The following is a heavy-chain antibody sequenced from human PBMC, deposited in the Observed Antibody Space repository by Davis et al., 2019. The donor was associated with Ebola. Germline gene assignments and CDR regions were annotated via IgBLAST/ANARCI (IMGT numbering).Heavy chain of an antibody. Sequence: ASVKVSCKASGYTFTSYGISWVRQAPGQGLEWMGWISAYNGNTNYAQKFQGRVTMTRDTSISTAYMELSRLRSDDTAVYYCARGPQTIVVVPASTPNYYGMDVWGQGTTVTVSS. CDR2: ISAYNGNT. CDR3: ARGPQTIVVVPASTPNYYGMDV. J-gene: IGHJ6*02. V-gene: IGHV1-18*01. D-gene: IGHD2-2*01. CDR1: GYTFTSYG.